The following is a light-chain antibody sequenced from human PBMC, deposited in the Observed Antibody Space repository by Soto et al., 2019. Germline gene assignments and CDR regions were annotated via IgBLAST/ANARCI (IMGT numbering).Light chain of an antibody. Sequence: DIQMTQSPSTLSASVGDRVTITCRASQTISTWLAWYQQKPGNAPKLLIYAASTLQSGVPSRFSGSGSGTDFTLTISSLQPEDFATYYCQQLNSYPRTFGGGTKVDSK. CDR3: QQLNSYPRT. V-gene: IGKV1-5*01. CDR1: QTISTW. J-gene: IGKJ4*01. CDR2: AAS.